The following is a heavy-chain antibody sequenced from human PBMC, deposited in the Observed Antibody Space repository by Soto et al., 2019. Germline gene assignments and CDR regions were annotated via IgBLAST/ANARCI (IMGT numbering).Heavy chain of an antibody. CDR1: GFTFSSYA. D-gene: IGHD2-21*01. V-gene: IGHV3-23*01. J-gene: IGHJ4*02. CDR3: AKEISVVVGRFHY. CDR2: ISGSGGST. Sequence: EVQLLESGGGLVQPGGSLRLSCAASGFTFSSYAMSWVRQAPGKGLEWVLGISGSGGSTYYADSVRGRFTISRDNSKNTLYLQLNSLRAEDTAVYYCAKEISVVVGRFHYWGQGTLVTVSS.